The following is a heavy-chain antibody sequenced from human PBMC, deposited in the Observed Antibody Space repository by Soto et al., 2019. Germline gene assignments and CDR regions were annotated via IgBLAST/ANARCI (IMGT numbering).Heavy chain of an antibody. J-gene: IGHJ5*02. Sequence: QVQLVQSGAEVKKPGSSVNVSCKTSGATFGNTAVTWVRQAPGQGLEWMGGIVPMFGTANYAQKFQGRVTITEDESTSTAYMALSSLRSDDTAVYFCARDGDPGYSFWSGPVGGGRFDPWGQGTLVTVSS. CDR2: IVPMFGTA. CDR3: ARDGDPGYSFWSGPVGGGRFDP. V-gene: IGHV1-69*12. CDR1: GATFGNTA. D-gene: IGHD3-3*01.